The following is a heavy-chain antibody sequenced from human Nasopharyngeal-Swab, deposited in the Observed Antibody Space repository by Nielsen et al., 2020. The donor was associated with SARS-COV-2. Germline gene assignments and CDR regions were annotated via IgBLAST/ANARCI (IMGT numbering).Heavy chain of an antibody. CDR2: IYNSGST. V-gene: IGHV4-30-4*01. CDR3: AREYRRITIFGVVINGFDY. D-gene: IGHD3-3*01. J-gene: IGHJ4*02. Sequence: RQAPGKGLEWIGYIYNSGSTYYNPSLKSRVTISVDTSKNQLSLKLSSVTAADTAVYSCAREYRRITIFGVVINGFDYWGQGTLVTVSS.